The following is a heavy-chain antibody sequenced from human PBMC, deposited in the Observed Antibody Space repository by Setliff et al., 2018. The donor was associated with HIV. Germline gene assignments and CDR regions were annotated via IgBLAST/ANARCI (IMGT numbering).Heavy chain of an antibody. Sequence: PSETLSLTCAVSGGSISSGGYYWSWLRQHPGKGLEWIGNIYYSGSTYYNPSLKSRITISVDTSKNQFSLKLRSESAADTAVFYCARAGIGESLDYWGQGTQVTVAS. D-gene: IGHD3-10*01. CDR3: ARAGIGESLDY. V-gene: IGHV4-31*11. J-gene: IGHJ4*02. CDR2: IYYSGST. CDR1: GGSISSGGYY.